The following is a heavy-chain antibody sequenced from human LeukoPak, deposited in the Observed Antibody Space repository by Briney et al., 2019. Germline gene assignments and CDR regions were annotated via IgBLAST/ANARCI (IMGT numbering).Heavy chain of an antibody. CDR2: IYPGDFDT. D-gene: IGHD2/OR15-2a*01. J-gene: IGHJ4*02. CDR3: ARHWSFNDYGDY. Sequence: GASLKISCKCCGYSITSYWIGWLRQMAEKLVEWMGIIYPGDFDTRYSPSFQGQVTISADKSISTAYLQWSSLKASDTAMYYCARHWSFNDYGDYWGQGTLVTVSS. V-gene: IGHV5-51*01. CDR1: GYSITSYW.